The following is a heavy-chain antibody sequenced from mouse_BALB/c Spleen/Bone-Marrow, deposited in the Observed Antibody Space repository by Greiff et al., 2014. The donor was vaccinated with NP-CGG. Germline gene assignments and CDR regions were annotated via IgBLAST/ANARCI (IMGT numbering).Heavy chain of an antibody. CDR2: ISYSGST. CDR1: GYSITSDYA. J-gene: IGHJ3*01. D-gene: IGHD1-1*01. CDR3: ARENYVSSPWFAY. Sequence: EVQLQQSGPGLVKPSQSLSLTCTVTGYSITSDYAWNWIRQFPGNKLEWMGYISYSGSTGYNPSLKSLISITRDTSKNQFFLQLNSVTTEDTATYYCARENYVSSPWFAYWGQGTLVTVSA. V-gene: IGHV3-2*02.